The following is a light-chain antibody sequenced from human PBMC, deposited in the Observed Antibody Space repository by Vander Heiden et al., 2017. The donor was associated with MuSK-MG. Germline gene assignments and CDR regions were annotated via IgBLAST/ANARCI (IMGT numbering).Light chain of an antibody. CDR1: SSDVGDYKY. CDR2: EGD. CDR3: SSAAGSNEFL. Sequence: HSALPQPPSASGSPAQSVTISCTGSSSDVGDYKYVSWYQQHPGKAPKLMFYEGDQRPAGVPDRFSGSKAGNTASLTGCGLQAEEEADYYCSSAAGSNEFLFGGGTRLTVL. V-gene: IGLV2-8*01. J-gene: IGLJ2*01.